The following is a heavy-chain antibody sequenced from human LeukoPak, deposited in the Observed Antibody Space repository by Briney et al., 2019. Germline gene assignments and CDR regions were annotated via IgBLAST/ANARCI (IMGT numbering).Heavy chain of an antibody. Sequence: GGSLRLSCAASGFTFSSYSMNWVRQAPGKGLEWVASIRSSSSYIYYADSVKGRFTISRDNAKNSLYLQMNSLRAEDTAVYYCARDRNLLWFGEQPSFDYWGRGTLVTVSS. D-gene: IGHD3-10*01. J-gene: IGHJ4*02. CDR3: ARDRNLLWFGEQPSFDY. V-gene: IGHV3-21*01. CDR1: GFTFSSYS. CDR2: IRSSSSYI.